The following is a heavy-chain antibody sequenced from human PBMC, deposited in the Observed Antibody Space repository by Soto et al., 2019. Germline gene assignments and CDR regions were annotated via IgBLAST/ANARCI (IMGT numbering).Heavy chain of an antibody. D-gene: IGHD5-12*01. V-gene: IGHV3-23*01. J-gene: IGHJ6*02. CDR3: ARSEYLGLHYYYYGMDV. CDR2: ISGSGGNT. CDR1: GFTFSSFA. Sequence: EVQLWESGGGLVQPGGSLRLSCAASGFTFSSFAVNWVRQSPGKGLEWVSGISGSGGNTYYADSVKGRFTISRDNSKNTLYLQMNSLRAEDTAVYYCARSEYLGLHYYYYGMDVWGQGTTVTVSS.